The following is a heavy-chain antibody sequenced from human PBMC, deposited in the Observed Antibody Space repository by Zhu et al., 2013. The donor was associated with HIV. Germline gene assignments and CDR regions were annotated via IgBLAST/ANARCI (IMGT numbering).Heavy chain of an antibody. J-gene: IGHJ5*02. Sequence: VQSGGEVRKPGASVKVSCNASGYSFPTYGITWVRQAPGQGLEWMGWITTYNGKTNYAQKFQGRVTMTADTSTSTAYMDLRSLRSDDTAVYYCARVLHNWDPGWFDPWGQGTLVTVSS. CDR2: ITTYNGKT. D-gene: IGHD1-1*01. CDR3: ARVLHNWDPGWFDP. V-gene: IGHV1-18*01. CDR1: GYSFPTYG.